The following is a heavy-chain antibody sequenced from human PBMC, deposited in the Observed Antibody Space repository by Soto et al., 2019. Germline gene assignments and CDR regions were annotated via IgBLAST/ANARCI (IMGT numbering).Heavy chain of an antibody. J-gene: IGHJ4*02. CDR3: ARTSVEMSTNY. D-gene: IGHD5-12*01. CDR1: GGYISSGGYY. V-gene: IGHV4-31*03. CDR2: IYYSGST. Sequence: QVQLQESGPGLVKPSQTPSLTCTVAGGYISSGGYYWSWIRQHPGKGLEWIGYIYYSGSTYYNPSLKSRTTISVDTSKSQFSLKLSSVTAADTAVYYCARTSVEMSTNYWGQGTLVTVSS.